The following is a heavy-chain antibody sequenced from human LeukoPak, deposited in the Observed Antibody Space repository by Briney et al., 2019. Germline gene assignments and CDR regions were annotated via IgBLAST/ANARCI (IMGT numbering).Heavy chain of an antibody. V-gene: IGHV1-18*01. Sequence: ASVKVSCKASGYTFTSYGISWVRQAPGQGLEWMGWISAYNGNTNYAQKLQGRVTMTTDTSTSTAYMELRSLRSDDTAVYYCARVGYYDSSGYSLFDYYYYYMDVWGKGTTVTISS. CDR1: GYTFTSYG. CDR3: ARVGYYDSSGYSLFDYYYYYMDV. D-gene: IGHD3-22*01. CDR2: ISAYNGNT. J-gene: IGHJ6*03.